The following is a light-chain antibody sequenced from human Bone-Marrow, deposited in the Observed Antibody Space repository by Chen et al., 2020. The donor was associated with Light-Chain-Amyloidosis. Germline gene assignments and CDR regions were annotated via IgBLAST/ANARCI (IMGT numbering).Light chain of an antibody. V-gene: IGLV3-21*02. CDR1: NIGSTS. Sequence: SYVLTQPSSVSVAPGQTATIACGGNNIGSTSVHWYQQTPGQAPLLVVYDDSDRPSGIPERLSGSNSGDTAALTISGGGAGDEADYYWQVWDRSRDRPVFGGGTKLTVL. CDR3: QVWDRSRDRPV. J-gene: IGLJ3*02. CDR2: DDS.